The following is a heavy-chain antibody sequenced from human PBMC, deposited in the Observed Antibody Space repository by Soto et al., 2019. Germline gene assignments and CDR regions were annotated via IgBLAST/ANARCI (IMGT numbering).Heavy chain of an antibody. CDR1: GGSSSSGGYY. Sequence: SETLSLTCTVSGGSSSSGGYYLSWIRQHPGKGLEWIGYIYYSGSTYYNPSLKSRVTISVDTSKNQFSLKLSSVTAADTAVYYCARAPNEHSSGWYFDYWGQGTLGTVSS. J-gene: IGHJ4*02. D-gene: IGHD6-19*01. V-gene: IGHV4-31*03. CDR3: ARAPNEHSSGWYFDY. CDR2: IYYSGST.